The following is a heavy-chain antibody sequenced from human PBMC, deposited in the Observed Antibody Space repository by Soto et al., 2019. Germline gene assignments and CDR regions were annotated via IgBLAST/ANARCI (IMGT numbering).Heavy chain of an antibody. Sequence: ETLSLTCPFSGFSPRSYYWILIRPPPGKGLEWIGYIYYSGSTDYNPSLKSRVTISVDTPKNQFSLKLRSVPAADTAVYYCARDSYTFADGGQG. CDR2: IYYSGST. CDR1: GFSPRSYY. CDR3: ARDSYTFAD. J-gene: IGHJ4*02. D-gene: IGHD5-18*01. V-gene: IGHV4-59*01.